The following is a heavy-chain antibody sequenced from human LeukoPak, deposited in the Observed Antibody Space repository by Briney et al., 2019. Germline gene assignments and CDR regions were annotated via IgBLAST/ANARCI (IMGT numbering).Heavy chain of an antibody. CDR1: EVNFRHYA. Sequence: GMSLRLSCAVSEVNFRHYAIHWVRQAPGKGLEWVAVISYDGTTKHYADSVKGRLTLSRDSSKNTVFLQVNSLRLEDTAVYYCAREGAYFDFWSGPAYWGQGTLVTVSS. D-gene: IGHD3-3*01. J-gene: IGHJ4*02. CDR2: ISYDGTTK. CDR3: AREGAYFDFWSGPAY. V-gene: IGHV3-30-3*01.